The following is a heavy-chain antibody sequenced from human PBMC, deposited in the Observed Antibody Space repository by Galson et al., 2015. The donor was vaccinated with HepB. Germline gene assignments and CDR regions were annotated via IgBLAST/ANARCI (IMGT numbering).Heavy chain of an antibody. CDR3: ARAYYYGSGSYYDDAFDI. CDR1: GYTFTSYY. V-gene: IGHV1-46*03. J-gene: IGHJ3*02. D-gene: IGHD3-10*01. Sequence: SVKVSCKASGYTFTSYYMHWVRQAPGQGLEWMGIINPSGGSTSYAQKFQGRVTMTRDTSTSTVYMELSSLRSEDTAVYYCARAYYYGSGSYYDDAFDIWGQGTMVTVSS. CDR2: INPSGGST.